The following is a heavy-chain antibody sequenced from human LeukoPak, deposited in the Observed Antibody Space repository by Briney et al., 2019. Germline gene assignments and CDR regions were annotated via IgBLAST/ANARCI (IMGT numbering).Heavy chain of an antibody. J-gene: IGHJ4*02. CDR2: ISYSAST. CDR1: GGSISSYY. D-gene: IGHD3-22*01. Sequence: SETLSLTCTVSGGSISSYYWSWLRQPPGKGLEFIWYISYSASTNYNPSLKSPVTISVDTSKNQFSLKLSSVTAADTAVYYCARGPYYYDSSGDWGQGTLVTVSS. V-gene: IGHV4-59*01. CDR3: ARGPYYYDSSGD.